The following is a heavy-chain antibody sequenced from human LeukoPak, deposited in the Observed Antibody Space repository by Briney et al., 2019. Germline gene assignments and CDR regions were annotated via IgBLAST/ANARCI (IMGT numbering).Heavy chain of an antibody. CDR1: GGTFSSYA. CDR2: IIPIFGTA. V-gene: IGHV1-69*06. J-gene: IGHJ6*03. D-gene: IGHD3-9*01. Sequence: SVKVSCKASGGTFSSYAIGWVRQAPGQGLEWMGGIIPIFGTANYAQKFQGRVTITADKSTSTAYMELSSLRSEDTAVYYCARSEYDILTGYYFYYYYMDVWGKGTTVTVSS. CDR3: ARSEYDILTGYYFYYYYMDV.